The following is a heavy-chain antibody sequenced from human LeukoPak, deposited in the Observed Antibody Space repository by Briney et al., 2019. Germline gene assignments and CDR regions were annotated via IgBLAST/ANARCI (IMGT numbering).Heavy chain of an antibody. J-gene: IGHJ6*04. CDR3: ARGGTMVRGVKGYYYGMDV. D-gene: IGHD3-10*01. Sequence: ASVKVSCEASGYTFTGYYMHWVRQAPGQGLEWMGWINPNSGGTNYAQKFQGRVTMTRDTSISTAYMELSRLRSDDTAVYYCARGGTMVRGVKGYYYGMDVWGKGTTVTVSS. CDR2: INPNSGGT. V-gene: IGHV1-2*02. CDR1: GYTFTGYY.